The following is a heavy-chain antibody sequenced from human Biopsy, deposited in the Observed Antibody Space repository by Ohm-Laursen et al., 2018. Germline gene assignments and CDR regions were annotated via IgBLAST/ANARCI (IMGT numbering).Heavy chain of an antibody. J-gene: IGHJ1*01. D-gene: IGHD3-9*01. V-gene: IGHV1-69*06. CDR1: GGTFSNYG. Sequence: VKVSCKTPGGTFSNYGVNWVRQAPGQGLEWLGGNIPILGTGNYAQKFQDRVTVAADTSTSTATMELRSLRSDDTAVYYCATKLTGYFHHWGQGTLVIVSS. CDR3: ATKLTGYFHH. CDR2: NIPILGTG.